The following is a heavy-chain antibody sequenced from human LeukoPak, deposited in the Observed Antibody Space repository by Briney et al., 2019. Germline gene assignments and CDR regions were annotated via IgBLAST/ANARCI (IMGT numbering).Heavy chain of an antibody. CDR3: ARGENTYIDY. CDR2: ISSEGSST. J-gene: IGHJ4*02. D-gene: IGHD3-16*01. CDR1: GFTFSIYW. Sequence: GGSLRLSCAASGFTFSIYWMHWVRQAPGKGLVWVSRISSEGSSTTSADSVKGRFTISRDNAKDTLYLQMNSLRAEDTAVYYCARGENTYIDYWGQGTLVTVSS. V-gene: IGHV3-74*01.